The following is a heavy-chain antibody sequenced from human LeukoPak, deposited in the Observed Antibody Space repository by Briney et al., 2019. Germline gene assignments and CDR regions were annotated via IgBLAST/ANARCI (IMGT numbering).Heavy chain of an antibody. CDR2: IYYTGT. D-gene: IGHD7-27*01. CDR1: GGSVTDYY. V-gene: IGHV4-59*02. CDR3: ASRKLGNDY. J-gene: IGHJ4*02. Sequence: SETLSLTCTVSGGSVTDYYWSWLRQSPGKGLEWIGYIYYTGTSYNPSLKSRVTISTDTSKHQFSLKLLSVTAADTAVYYCASRKLGNDYWGQGTLVTVSS.